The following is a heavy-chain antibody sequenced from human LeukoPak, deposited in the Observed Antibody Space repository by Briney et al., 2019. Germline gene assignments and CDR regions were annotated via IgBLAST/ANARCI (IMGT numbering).Heavy chain of an antibody. CDR2: IYYSGST. Sequence: SGTLSLTCTVSGGSISSYYWSWIRQPPGKGLEWIGYIYYSGSTNYNPSLKSRVTISVDTSKNQFSLKLSSVTAADTAVYYCARWWNYYDSSGSPAGGAFDIWGQGTMVTVSS. V-gene: IGHV4-59*01. CDR1: GGSISSYY. D-gene: IGHD3-22*01. J-gene: IGHJ3*02. CDR3: ARWWNYYDSSGSPAGGAFDI.